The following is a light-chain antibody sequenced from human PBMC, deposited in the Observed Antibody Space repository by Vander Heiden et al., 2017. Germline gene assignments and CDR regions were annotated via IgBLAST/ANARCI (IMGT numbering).Light chain of an antibody. CDR1: SSDVGGYKY. CDR3: CSYAGTYTLL. Sequence: QSALTQPRSVSGSPGQSVTISCTGTSSDVGGYKYVSWYQQHPGKAPKLMIYDVTKRPSGVPDRFSGSKSGNTASLTISGLQAEDEADYYCCSYAGTYTLLFGGGTKLTGL. J-gene: IGLJ2*01. CDR2: DVT. V-gene: IGLV2-11*01.